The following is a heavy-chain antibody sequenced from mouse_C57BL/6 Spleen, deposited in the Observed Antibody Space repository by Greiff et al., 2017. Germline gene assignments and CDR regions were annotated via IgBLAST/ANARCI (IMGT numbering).Heavy chain of an antibody. Sequence: QVQLQQSGPELVKPGASVKISCKASGYAFISSWMNWVKQRPGKGLEWIGRIYPGDGDTNYNGKFKGKATLTADKSSSTAYMQLSSLTSEDSAVYFCARENGSSLAYWGQGTLVTVSA. V-gene: IGHV1-82*01. CDR2: IYPGDGDT. D-gene: IGHD1-1*01. J-gene: IGHJ3*01. CDR3: ARENGSSLAY. CDR1: GYAFISSW.